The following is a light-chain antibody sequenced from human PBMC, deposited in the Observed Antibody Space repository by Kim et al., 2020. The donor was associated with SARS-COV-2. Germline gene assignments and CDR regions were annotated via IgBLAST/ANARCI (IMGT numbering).Light chain of an antibody. V-gene: IGLV2-14*03. CDR3: SSYTSSSTWV. J-gene: IGLJ3*02. CDR1: SSDVGGYDF. CDR2: DVT. Sequence: QAITISCFGTSSDVGGYDFVSWYQQYPGKGPKLMIYDVTKRPSGASNRFSGSKSGNTASLTSSGLQPEDEADYYCSSYTSSSTWVFGGGTQLTVL.